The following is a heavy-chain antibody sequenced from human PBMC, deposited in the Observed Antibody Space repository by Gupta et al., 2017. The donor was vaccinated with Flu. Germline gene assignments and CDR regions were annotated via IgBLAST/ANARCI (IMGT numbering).Heavy chain of an antibody. Sequence: QLQVQESGPGLVKPAETLSLTCSVSGGSISSSSDYWGWIRQPPGKGLAWIGSIYYSGSAYYNPFLKGRVAISVDTSKDQFSLELRSVTAADTAVYYCARHVSGSSQKFDPWGQGILVTVSS. CDR2: IYYSGSA. V-gene: IGHV4-39*01. J-gene: IGHJ5*02. D-gene: IGHD6-6*01. CDR3: ARHVSGSSQKFDP. CDR1: GGSISSSSDY.